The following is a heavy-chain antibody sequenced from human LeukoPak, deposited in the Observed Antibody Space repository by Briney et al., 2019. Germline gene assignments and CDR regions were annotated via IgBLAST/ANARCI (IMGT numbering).Heavy chain of an antibody. D-gene: IGHD4-17*01. J-gene: IGHJ3*02. Sequence: GGSLRLSCAASGFTFSSYAMHWVRQAPGKGLEWVAVISYDGSNKYYADSVKGRFTISRDNSKNTLYLQMNSLRAEDTAVYYCASSSYGDYVAFDIWGQGTMVAVSS. CDR2: ISYDGSNK. V-gene: IGHV3-30-3*01. CDR1: GFTFSSYA. CDR3: ASSSYGDYVAFDI.